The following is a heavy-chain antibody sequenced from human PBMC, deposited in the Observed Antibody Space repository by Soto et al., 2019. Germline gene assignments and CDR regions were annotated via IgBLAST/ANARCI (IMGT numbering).Heavy chain of an antibody. J-gene: IGHJ4*02. V-gene: IGHV2-5*02. CDR3: AHAYGGRSLY. CDR1: GFSLTTDRVG. D-gene: IGHD1-26*01. CDR2: IYWDDSK. Sequence: QITLKESGPTLVKPTQTLTLTCTFSGFSLTTDRVGVGWIRQPPGEALEWLAVIYWDDSKTYRPSQESRLTITKDTSKNQVALTMSNMDSLGTATYYSAHAYGGRSLYWGQGTLVTVSS.